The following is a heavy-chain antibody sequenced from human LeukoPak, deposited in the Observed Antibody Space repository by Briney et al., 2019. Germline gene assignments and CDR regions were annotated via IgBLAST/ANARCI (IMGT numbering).Heavy chain of an antibody. CDR3: ATPTRYCSSTSCYVYYYGMDV. CDR2: IIGPGSST. Sequence: GGSLRLSCAASGFTFSSYAMTWVRQAPGKGLEWVSTIIGPGSSTYYADSVKGRFTISRDNSKNTLYVQMKSLRGEDTAVYYCATPTRYCSSTSCYVYYYGMDVWGQGTTVTVSS. J-gene: IGHJ6*02. D-gene: IGHD2-2*01. CDR1: GFTFSSYA. V-gene: IGHV3-23*01.